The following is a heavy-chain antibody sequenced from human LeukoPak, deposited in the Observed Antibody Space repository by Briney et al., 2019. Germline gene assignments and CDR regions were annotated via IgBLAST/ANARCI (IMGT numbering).Heavy chain of an antibody. J-gene: IGHJ4*02. V-gene: IGHV3-33*01. CDR1: GFTFSSYG. CDR2: IWYDGSNK. CDR3: ARGEQQLVLPFDY. D-gene: IGHD6-13*01. Sequence: TGGSLRLSCAASGFTFSSYGMHWARQAPGKGLEWVAVIWYDGSNKYYADSVKGRFTISRDNSKNTLYLQMNSLRAEDTAVYYCARGEQQLVLPFDYWGQGTLVTVSS.